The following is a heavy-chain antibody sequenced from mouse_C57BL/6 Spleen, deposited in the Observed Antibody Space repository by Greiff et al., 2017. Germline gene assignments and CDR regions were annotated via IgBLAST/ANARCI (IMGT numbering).Heavy chain of an antibody. CDR3: ARDRSPFDCGSRYVGFAY. V-gene: IGHV2-2*01. J-gene: IGHJ3*01. D-gene: IGHD1-1*01. CDR2: IWSGGST. Sequence: QVQLQQSGPGLVQPSQSLSITCTVSGFSLTGYGVHWVRQSPGKGLEWLGVIWSGGSTDYNAAFISRLSISKDNSKSQVYFKMNSLQADDTAIYYCARDRSPFDCGSRYVGFAYWGQGTLVTVSA. CDR1: GFSLTGYG.